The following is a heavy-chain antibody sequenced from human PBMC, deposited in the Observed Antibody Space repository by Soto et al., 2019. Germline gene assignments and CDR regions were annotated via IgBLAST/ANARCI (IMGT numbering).Heavy chain of an antibody. Sequence: GGSLILSCAFVRLTLSNLCMNWVRQAPGKGPEWVGRIKSKTDGGTVEYAAPVKDRFTISRDDSENTLYLQMNSLKTEDTAVYYCSHGYYQYFESWGQGT. D-gene: IGHD5-18*01. CDR2: IKSKTDGGTV. J-gene: IGHJ4*02. CDR1: RLTLSNLC. V-gene: IGHV3-15*07. CDR3: SHGYYQYFES.